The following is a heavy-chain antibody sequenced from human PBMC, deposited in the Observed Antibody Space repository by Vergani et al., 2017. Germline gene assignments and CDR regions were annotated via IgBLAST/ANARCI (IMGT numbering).Heavy chain of an antibody. Sequence: QLQLQESGPGLVTPSATLSLTCSVSGASIRSSNYYWGWIRQPPGKGLEWMSSIYYSGSTYYNPSLKSRVTISADTSKNQFSLKLSSVTSADTAVYFCARHSTVEWLVKLGWIDPWGQGILVTVSS. CDR3: ARHSTVEWLVKLGWIDP. CDR2: IYYSGST. V-gene: IGHV4-39*01. J-gene: IGHJ5*02. D-gene: IGHD6-19*01. CDR1: GASIRSSNYY.